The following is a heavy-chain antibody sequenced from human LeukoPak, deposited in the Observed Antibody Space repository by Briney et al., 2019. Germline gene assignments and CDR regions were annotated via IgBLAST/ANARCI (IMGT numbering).Heavy chain of an antibody. CDR2: ISYDGSNK. D-gene: IGHD3-22*01. V-gene: IGHV3-30*18. CDR3: AKDQGKGYYYDSSGGYFDY. J-gene: IGHJ4*02. CDR1: GFTFSSYG. Sequence: GGSLRLSCAASGFTFSSYGRHWVRQAPGKELEWVAVISYDGSNKYYADSVKGRFTISRDNSKNTLYLQMNSLRAEDTAVYYCAKDQGKGYYYDSSGGYFDYWGQGTLVTVSS.